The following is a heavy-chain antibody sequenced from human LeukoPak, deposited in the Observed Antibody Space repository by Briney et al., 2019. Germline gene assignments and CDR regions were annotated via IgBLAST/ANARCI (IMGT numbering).Heavy chain of an antibody. V-gene: IGHV5-51*01. Sequence: GESLKISCKGSGYSFTNYWIGWVLQMPGKGLEWMGIIYPGDSDTRYSPSFQDQVTISAGKSISTAYLQWSSLKASDTAIYFCARRTSANWFDPWGQGTLVTVSS. CDR2: IYPGDSDT. CDR1: GYSFTNYW. CDR3: ARRTSANWFDP. D-gene: IGHD1-7*01. J-gene: IGHJ5*02.